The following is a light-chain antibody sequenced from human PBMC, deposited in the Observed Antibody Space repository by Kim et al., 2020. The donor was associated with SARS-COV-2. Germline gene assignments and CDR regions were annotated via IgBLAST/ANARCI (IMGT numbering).Light chain of an antibody. CDR3: QHYNSYPIT. Sequence: AYVGDRVTITCRASQSISTWLAWYQQKPGNAPNLLIYRTSTLESGVPSRFIGSGSGTEFTLTISSLQPEDSATYYCQHYNSYPITFGQGTKVDIK. CDR2: RTS. CDR1: QSISTW. J-gene: IGKJ1*01. V-gene: IGKV1-5*03.